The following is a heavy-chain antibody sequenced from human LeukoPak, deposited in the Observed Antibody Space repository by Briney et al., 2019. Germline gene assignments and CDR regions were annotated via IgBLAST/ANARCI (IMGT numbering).Heavy chain of an antibody. J-gene: IGHJ3*02. CDR1: GFTFSTYE. D-gene: IGHD2-21*02. V-gene: IGHV3-48*03. CDR3: ARARGDWDDFDI. CDR2: ISSSGNGDTI. Sequence: GGSLRLSCAASGFTFSTYEMNGVRQAPGKGREWVSYISSSGNGDTIYQPDSVKGRFTISRDNAENSLYLPMNSLRAEDSTDYFCARARGDWDDFDIWGRGTMVTVSS.